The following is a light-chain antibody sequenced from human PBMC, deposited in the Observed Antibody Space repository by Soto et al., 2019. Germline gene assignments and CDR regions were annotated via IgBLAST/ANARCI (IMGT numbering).Light chain of an antibody. CDR2: GAS. CDR1: QSIDSH. Sequence: EIVMTQSPATLSVSPGERAALPCRASQSIDSHLAWYQQRPGQAPRLLIYGASTRATGIPARFSGSGSGTEFTLTISSLQSEDVAVYYCQQYSNWPPLTFGGGTKVDIK. J-gene: IGKJ4*01. CDR3: QQYSNWPPLT. V-gene: IGKV3D-15*01.